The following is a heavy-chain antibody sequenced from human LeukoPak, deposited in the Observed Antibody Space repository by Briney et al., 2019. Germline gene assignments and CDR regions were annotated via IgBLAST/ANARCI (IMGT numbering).Heavy chain of an antibody. CDR2: IIPIFGTA. J-gene: IGHJ6*03. V-gene: IGHV1-69*01. D-gene: IGHD2-2*01. CDR1: GGTFSSYA. CDR3: ARAPIVVVPAAVLGYYYMDV. Sequence: SVKVSCKASGGTFSSYAISWVRQAPGQGLEWMGGIIPIFGTANYAQKFQGRITITADESTSTAYMELSSLRSEDTAVYYCARAPIVVVPAAVLGYYYMDVWGKGTTVTVSS.